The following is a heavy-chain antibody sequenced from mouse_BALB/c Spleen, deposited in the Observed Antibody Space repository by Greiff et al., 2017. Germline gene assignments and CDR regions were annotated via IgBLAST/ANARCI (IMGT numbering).Heavy chain of an antibody. Sequence: EVQRVESGGGLVKPGGSLKLSCAASGFTFSSYAMSWVRQTPEKRLEWVATISSGGSYTYYPDSVKGRFTISRDNAKNTLYLQMSSLRSEDTAMYYCARHGMDYWGQGTSVTVSS. CDR1: GFTFSSYA. CDR3: ARHGMDY. CDR2: ISSGGSYT. V-gene: IGHV5-9-3*01. J-gene: IGHJ4*01.